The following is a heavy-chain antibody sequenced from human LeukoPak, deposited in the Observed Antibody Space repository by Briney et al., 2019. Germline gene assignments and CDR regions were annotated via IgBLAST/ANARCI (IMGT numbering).Heavy chain of an antibody. D-gene: IGHD3-16*01. Sequence: GGSLRLSCAASGFSFSNTWMIWIRQAPGKGLEWVANIKHDESEKNYLDSVKGRFTISRDNAQNSLYLQMNGLRVEDTAVYYCTRRLDDWGQGTLVTVSS. CDR2: IKHDESEK. CDR1: GFSFSNTW. J-gene: IGHJ4*02. V-gene: IGHV3-7*01. CDR3: TRRLDD.